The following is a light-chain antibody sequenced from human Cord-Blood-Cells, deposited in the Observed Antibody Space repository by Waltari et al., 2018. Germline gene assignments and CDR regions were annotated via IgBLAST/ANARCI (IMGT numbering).Light chain of an antibody. V-gene: IGKV1D-12*01. CDR1: QGISSW. J-gene: IGKJ1*01. CDR2: AAS. Sequence: DIPITQSPSSVSASLGARFTITCRASQGISSWLAWYQQKPGKAPKLLIYAASSLQSGVPSRFSGRRSGTDFTLTISRLQPEDFATYYCQQANSFPWTFGQGTKVEIK. CDR3: QQANSFPWT.